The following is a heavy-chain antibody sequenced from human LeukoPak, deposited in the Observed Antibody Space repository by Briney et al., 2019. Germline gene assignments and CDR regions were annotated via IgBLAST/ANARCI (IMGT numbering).Heavy chain of an antibody. CDR1: GYSFISYW. D-gene: IGHD6-19*01. CDR2: IYPGDSDT. Sequence: ESLKISCKASGYSFISYWIGCVRQLPAKNRVWMGIIYPGDSDTRYSPSFQGQVTISANKSISTAYLQWSSLKASDTAMYYCARSGYSSGWWGSYFDYWGQGTLVTVSS. J-gene: IGHJ4*02. CDR3: ARSGYSSGWWGSYFDY. V-gene: IGHV5-51*01.